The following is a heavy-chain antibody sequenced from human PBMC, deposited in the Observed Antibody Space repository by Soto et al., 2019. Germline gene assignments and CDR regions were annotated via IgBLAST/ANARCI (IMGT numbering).Heavy chain of an antibody. J-gene: IGHJ4*02. CDR1: GGTFSSYT. CDR2: IIPILGIA. V-gene: IGHV1-69*08. CDR3: ARDRGDGDPGGGY. Sequence: QVQLVQSGAEVKKPGSSVKVSCKASGGTFSSYTISWVRQAPGQGLEWMGRIIPILGIANYAQKFQGRVTLTADNSTSTAYRELSSLRSEDTAVYDCARDRGDGDPGGGYWGQGTLVTVSS. D-gene: IGHD3-10*01.